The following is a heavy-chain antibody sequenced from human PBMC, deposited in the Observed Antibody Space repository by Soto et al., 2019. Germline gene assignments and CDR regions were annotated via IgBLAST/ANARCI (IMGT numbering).Heavy chain of an antibody. Sequence: GGSLKISCAASGFTFSSYWMHWVRQAPGKGLVWVSRINSDGSSTSYADSVKGRFTISRDNAKNTLYLQMNSLRAEDTAVYYCARGMVAARRGIGYWGQGTLVTVSS. CDR3: ARGMVAARRGIGY. CDR1: GFTFSSYW. J-gene: IGHJ4*02. CDR2: INSDGSST. V-gene: IGHV3-74*01. D-gene: IGHD6-6*01.